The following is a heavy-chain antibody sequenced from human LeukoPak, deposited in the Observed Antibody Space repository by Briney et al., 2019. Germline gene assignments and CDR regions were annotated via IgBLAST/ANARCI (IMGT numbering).Heavy chain of an antibody. Sequence: GGSLRLSCAASGFTFSSYAMHWVRQAPGKGLEWVAAISYDGSNKYYADSVKGRFTISRDNSKNTLYLQMNSLRAEDTAVYYCAKDPRFGELLSWFDPWGQGTLVTVSS. J-gene: IGHJ5*02. CDR3: AKDPRFGELLSWFDP. V-gene: IGHV3-30*04. D-gene: IGHD3-10*01. CDR2: ISYDGSNK. CDR1: GFTFSSYA.